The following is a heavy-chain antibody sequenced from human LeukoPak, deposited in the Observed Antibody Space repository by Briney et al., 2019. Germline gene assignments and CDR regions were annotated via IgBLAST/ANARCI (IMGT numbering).Heavy chain of an antibody. J-gene: IGHJ4*02. CDR3: AREIYSYGYMCYFDY. CDR2: IYYSGST. D-gene: IGHD5-18*01. V-gene: IGHV4-39*07. CDR1: GGSISSSSYY. Sequence: SETLSLTCTVSGGSISSSSYYWGWIRQPPGKGLEWIGSIYYSGSTYDNPSLKSRVTISVDTSKNQFSLKMSSVTAADTAVYYCAREIYSYGYMCYFDYWGQGTLVTVSS.